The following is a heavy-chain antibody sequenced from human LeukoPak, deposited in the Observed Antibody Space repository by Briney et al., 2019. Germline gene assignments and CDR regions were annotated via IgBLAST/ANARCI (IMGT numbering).Heavy chain of an antibody. CDR1: GFIFSNYN. D-gene: IGHD1-26*01. CDR3: ARDHRVVGVTGGAFDI. V-gene: IGHV3-48*02. Sequence: GGSQRLSCAVSGFIFSNYNMNWVRQAPGKGLEWVSYISSSSSTIYYADSVKGRFTISRDNAKNSLYLQMNSLRDEDTAVYYCARDHRVVGVTGGAFDIWGQGTMVTVSS. J-gene: IGHJ3*02. CDR2: ISSSSSTI.